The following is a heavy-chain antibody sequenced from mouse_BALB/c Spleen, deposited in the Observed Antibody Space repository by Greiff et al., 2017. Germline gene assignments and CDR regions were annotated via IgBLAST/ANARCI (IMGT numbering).Heavy chain of an antibody. CDR2: ISSGGSYT. CDR3: ARNPVAY. V-gene: IGHV5-9-3*01. CDR1: GFTFSSYA. Sequence: VQLKESGGGLVKPGGSLKLSCAASGFTFSSYAMSWVRQTPEKRLEWVATISSGGSYTYYPDSVKGRFTISRDNAKNTLYLQMSSLRSEDTAMYYCARNPVAYWGQGTLVTFSA. J-gene: IGHJ3*01.